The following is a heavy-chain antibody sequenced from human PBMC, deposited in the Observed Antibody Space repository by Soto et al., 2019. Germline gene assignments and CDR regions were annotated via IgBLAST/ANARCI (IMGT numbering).Heavy chain of an antibody. CDR3: ARSLVREISVATMRDYHYYYYMDV. CDR1: GGTFSSYA. CDR2: INPAYGDT. J-gene: IGHJ6*03. Sequence: SVKVSCKASGGTFSSYAISWVRQAPGQGLEWKGGINPAYGDTIYAQKFQGSVTITADKSTSTAYMELSILRSEDTAVYYCARSLVREISVATMRDYHYYYYMDVWGKGTTVTVSS. V-gene: IGHV1-69*06. D-gene: IGHD5-12*01.